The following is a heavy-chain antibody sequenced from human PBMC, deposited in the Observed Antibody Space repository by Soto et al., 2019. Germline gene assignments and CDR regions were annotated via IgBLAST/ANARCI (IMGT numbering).Heavy chain of an antibody. CDR1: GLPHNNFA. J-gene: IGHJ4*02. CDR3: AKDAVYNDGLWLMDH. Sequence: GGSLRLSCTASGLPHNNFAMMWVRQAPGKGLECVAGIYGSGGGIQYADSVKGRFTISRDNSRSTVYLQMNDLRADDTALYYCAKDAVYNDGLWLMDHWGQGTQVTVSS. CDR2: IYGSGGGI. V-gene: IGHV3-23*05. D-gene: IGHD2-21*01.